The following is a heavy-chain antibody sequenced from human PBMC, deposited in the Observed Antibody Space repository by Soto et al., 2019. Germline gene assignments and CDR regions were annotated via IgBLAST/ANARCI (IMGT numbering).Heavy chain of an antibody. CDR1: GYSISSGYY. CDR2: IYHSGST. D-gene: IGHD3-22*01. V-gene: IGHV4-38-2*02. Sequence: SETLSLTCTVSGYSISSGYYWGWIWQPPGKGLEWIGSIYHSGSTYYNPSLKSRVTISVDTSKNQFSLKLSSVTAADTAVYYCASNYYDSSGYPRRVYYFDYWGQGTLVTVSS. CDR3: ASNYYDSSGYPRRVYYFDY. J-gene: IGHJ4*02.